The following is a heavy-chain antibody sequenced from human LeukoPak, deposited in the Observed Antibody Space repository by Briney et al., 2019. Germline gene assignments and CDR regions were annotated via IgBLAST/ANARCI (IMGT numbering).Heavy chain of an antibody. CDR3: ARDRYCSSTSCYSSWFDP. D-gene: IGHD2-2*01. Sequence: EASVKVSCKASGYTFTSYSLSWVRQAPGQGLEWMGWISTYNGNTNYAQKLQGRVTMTTDTSTSTAYMELRSLRSDDTAVYYCARDRYCSSTSCYSSWFDPWGQGTLVTVSS. V-gene: IGHV1-18*01. CDR2: ISTYNGNT. J-gene: IGHJ5*02. CDR1: GYTFTSYS.